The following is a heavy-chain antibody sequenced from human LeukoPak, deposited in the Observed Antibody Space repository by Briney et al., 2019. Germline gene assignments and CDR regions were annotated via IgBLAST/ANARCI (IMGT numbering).Heavy chain of an antibody. CDR3: AKDIRGSGNYGWFDP. CDR1: GFTFSSYA. CDR2: ISDSGGST. V-gene: IGHV3-23*01. Sequence: PGGSLRLSRVASGFTFSSYAMSWVRQAPGKGLEWVAAISDSGGSTYYVDSVRGRFTISRDNSKNTVYLQMNSLRAEDTAVYYCAKDIRGSGNYGWFDPWGQGTLVTVSS. D-gene: IGHD3-10*01. J-gene: IGHJ5*02.